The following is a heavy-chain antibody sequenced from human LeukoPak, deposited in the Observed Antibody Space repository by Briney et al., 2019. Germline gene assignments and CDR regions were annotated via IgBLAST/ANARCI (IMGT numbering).Heavy chain of an antibody. V-gene: IGHV4-4*07. CDR1: GGSISSYY. D-gene: IGHD6-19*01. J-gene: IGHJ4*02. CDR2: IYTSGST. Sequence: SETLSLTCTVSGGSISSYYWSWIRQPAGKGLEWIGRIYTSGSTNYNPSLKSRVTMSVDTSKNQFSLKLSSVTAADTAVYYCARDPLSSGWYPAYFDYWGQGTLVTVSS. CDR3: ARDPLSSGWYPAYFDY.